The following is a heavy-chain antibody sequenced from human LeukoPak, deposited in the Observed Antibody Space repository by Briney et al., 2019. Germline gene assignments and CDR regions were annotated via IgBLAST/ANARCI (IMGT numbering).Heavy chain of an antibody. CDR1: GFTVSSNY. D-gene: IGHD1-26*01. Sequence: GGSLRLSCAASGFTVSSNYMSWVRQAPGKGLEWVSVIYSGGSTYYADSVKGRFTISRDNSKNTLYLQMNSLRAEDTAVYYCARVSPIVGTETGYFDYSGQGTLVTVSS. J-gene: IGHJ4*02. CDR2: IYSGGST. CDR3: ARVSPIVGTETGYFDY. V-gene: IGHV3-53*01.